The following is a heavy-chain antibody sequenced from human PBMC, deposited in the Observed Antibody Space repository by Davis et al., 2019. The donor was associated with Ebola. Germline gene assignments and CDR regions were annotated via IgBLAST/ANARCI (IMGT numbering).Heavy chain of an antibody. Sequence: GESLKISCAASGFTFSSYAMSWVRRAPGKGLEWVSYISSSGTVYYADSVKGRFTISRDNAKNSLYLQMNSLRDEDTAVYYCARGWDYFDYWGQGTLVTVSS. CDR1: GFTFSSYA. CDR3: ARGWDYFDY. V-gene: IGHV3-48*02. J-gene: IGHJ4*02. D-gene: IGHD1-26*01. CDR2: ISSSGTV.